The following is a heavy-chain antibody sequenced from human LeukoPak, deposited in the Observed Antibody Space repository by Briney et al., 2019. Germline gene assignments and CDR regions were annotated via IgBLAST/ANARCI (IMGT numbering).Heavy chain of an antibody. CDR3: ARVGGQWLGYWYFDL. D-gene: IGHD6-19*01. J-gene: IGHJ2*01. CDR2: IYHSGST. V-gene: IGHV4-38-2*02. CDR1: GYSISSGYY. Sequence: PSETLSLTCTVSGYSISSGYYWGWIRQPPGKGLEWIGSIYHSGSTYYNPSLKSRVTISVDTSKNQFSLKLSSVTAADTAVYYCARVGGQWLGYWYFDLWGRGTLVTVSS.